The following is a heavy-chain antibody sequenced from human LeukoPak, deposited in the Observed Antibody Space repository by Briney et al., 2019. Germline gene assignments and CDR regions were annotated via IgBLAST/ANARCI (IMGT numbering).Heavy chain of an antibody. Sequence: SETLSLTXTVSGGSISSYYWSWIRQPAGKGLEWIGRIYTSGSTNYNPSLKSRVTMSVDTSKNQFSLKLSSVTAADTAVYYCARDPRYCSSTSCYYRYWYFDLWGRGTLVTVSS. CDR1: GGSISSYY. D-gene: IGHD2-2*01. V-gene: IGHV4-4*07. CDR2: IYTSGST. J-gene: IGHJ2*01. CDR3: ARDPRYCSSTSCYYRYWYFDL.